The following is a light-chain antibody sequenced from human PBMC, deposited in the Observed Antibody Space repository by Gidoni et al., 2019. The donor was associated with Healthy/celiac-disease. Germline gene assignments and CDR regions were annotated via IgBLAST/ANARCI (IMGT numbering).Light chain of an antibody. Sequence: DIVMTQSPLSLPVTPGEPASISCRSSQSLLHSNGYNYLDWYLQKPGQSPQLLISLGSNRASGVPDRFSGSGSGTDFTLKISRVEAEDVGVYYCMQALQTQFGQXTKVEIK. CDR3: MQALQTQ. CDR1: QSLLHSNGYNY. CDR2: LGS. V-gene: IGKV2-28*01. J-gene: IGKJ1*01.